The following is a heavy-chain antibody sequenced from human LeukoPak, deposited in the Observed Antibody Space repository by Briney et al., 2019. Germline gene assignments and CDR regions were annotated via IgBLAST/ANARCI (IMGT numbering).Heavy chain of an antibody. CDR1: GFIFSHYW. CDR2: IKEDGSEK. D-gene: IGHD3-22*01. Sequence: GGSLRLSCAPSGFIFSHYWMSWVRQAPGKGLEWVANIKEDGSEKYYVDSVKGRFTISRDNAKNSLSLQVNSLRAEDTAVYYCARDNAWGYYDSSGYCDYWGQGTLVTVSS. V-gene: IGHV3-7*01. J-gene: IGHJ4*02. CDR3: ARDNAWGYYDSSGYCDY.